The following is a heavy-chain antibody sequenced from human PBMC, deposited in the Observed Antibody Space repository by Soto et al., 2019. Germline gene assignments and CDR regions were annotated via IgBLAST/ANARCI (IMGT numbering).Heavy chain of an antibody. V-gene: IGHV4-30-4*01. CDR3: ARAGFSYGHLLF. D-gene: IGHD3-10*01. J-gene: IGHJ4*02. Sequence: SEPLSLTCNVSGGPIKTGDYYWNWIRQPPGKGLEWIGYVFYSGATNYSPSLKSRAAISMDTSKNQFSLSLTSVTAADTAVYYCARAGFSYGHLLFWGQGIRVT. CDR2: VFYSGAT. CDR1: GGPIKTGDYY.